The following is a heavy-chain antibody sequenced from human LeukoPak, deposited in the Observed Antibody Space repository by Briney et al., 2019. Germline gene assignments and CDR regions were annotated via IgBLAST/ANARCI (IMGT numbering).Heavy chain of an antibody. V-gene: IGHV3-53*01. J-gene: IGHJ4*02. CDR3: ARGVEPLAANTLAY. Sequence: GWSLRLSCAASGFTVITNDMTWVRQAPGKGLEWVSVLYSDGNTKYADSLQGRFTISRDNSKNTLYLEMNSLSPDDTAVYYCARGVEPLAANTLAYWGQGTLVTVSS. CDR2: LYSDGNT. D-gene: IGHD3-16*01. CDR1: GFTVITND.